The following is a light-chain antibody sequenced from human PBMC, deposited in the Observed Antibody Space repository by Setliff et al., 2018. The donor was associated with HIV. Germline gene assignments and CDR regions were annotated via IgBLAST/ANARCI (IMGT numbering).Light chain of an antibody. CDR1: SSDVGGYNY. V-gene: IGLV2-14*03. CDR2: DVS. CDR3: SSYTNSSSGV. J-gene: IGLJ1*01. Sequence: SALTQPASVSGSPGQSITISCTGTSSDVGGYNYVSWYQQHPGKAPKLMIYDVSNRPSGNSNRFSGSKSGNTASLTVSGLQAEDEADYYCSSYTNSSSGVFGTGTKVTVL.